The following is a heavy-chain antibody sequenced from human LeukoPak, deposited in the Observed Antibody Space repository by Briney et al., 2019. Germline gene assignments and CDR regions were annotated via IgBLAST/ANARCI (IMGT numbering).Heavy chain of an antibody. CDR2: IYYSGST. V-gene: IGHV4-31*03. Sequence: SETLSLTCTVSGGSISSGGYYWSWIRKHPGKGLEWIGYIYYSGSTYYNPSLESRVTISVDTSKNQFSLKLSSVTAADTAVYYCARVRAGYSSSWTAFDYWGQGTLVTVSS. D-gene: IGHD6-13*01. J-gene: IGHJ4*02. CDR3: ARVRAGYSSSWTAFDY. CDR1: GGSISSGGYY.